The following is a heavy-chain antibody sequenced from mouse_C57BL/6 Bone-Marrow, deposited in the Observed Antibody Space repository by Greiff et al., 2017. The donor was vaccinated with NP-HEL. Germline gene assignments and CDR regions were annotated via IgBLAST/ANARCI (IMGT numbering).Heavy chain of an antibody. CDR2: INPNNGGT. J-gene: IGHJ2*01. D-gene: IGHD1-3*01. Sequence: VQLQQSGPELVKPGASVKISCKASGYTFTDYYMNWVKQSHGKSLEWIGDINPNNGGTSYIQKFKGKATLTVDTSSSTAYMELRSLTSEDSAVYYSARRPITTESNYNDYRGQGTTLTVST. V-gene: IGHV1-26*01. CDR1: GYTFTDYY. CDR3: ARRPITTESNYNDY.